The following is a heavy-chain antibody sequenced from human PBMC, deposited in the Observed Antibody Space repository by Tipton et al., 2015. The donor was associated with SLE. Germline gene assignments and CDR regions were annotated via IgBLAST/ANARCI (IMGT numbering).Heavy chain of an antibody. V-gene: IGHV4-59*06. CDR1: GGSISSHY. D-gene: IGHD6-13*01. CDR3: ARFADSSSWTAYAFDI. J-gene: IGHJ3*02. CDR2: IYYSGST. Sequence: TLSLTCTVSGGSISSHYWSWIRQPPGKGLEWIGYIYYSGSTYYNPSLKSRVTISVDTSKNQFSLKLSSVTAADTAVYYCARFADSSSWTAYAFDIWGQGTMVTVSS.